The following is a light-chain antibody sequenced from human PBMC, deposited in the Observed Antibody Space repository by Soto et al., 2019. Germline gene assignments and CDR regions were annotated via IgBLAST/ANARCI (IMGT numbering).Light chain of an antibody. J-gene: IGLJ2*01. CDR3: GTWDSSLSAVV. Sequence: QSALTQPPSVSAAPGQKVTISCSGSSSNIGNNYVSWYQQLPGTAPKLLIYDSNKRPSGIPDRFSGSKSGTSATLVITGLQTGDEADYYCGTWDSSLSAVVFGGGTKLTVL. V-gene: IGLV1-51*01. CDR2: DSN. CDR1: SSNIGNNY.